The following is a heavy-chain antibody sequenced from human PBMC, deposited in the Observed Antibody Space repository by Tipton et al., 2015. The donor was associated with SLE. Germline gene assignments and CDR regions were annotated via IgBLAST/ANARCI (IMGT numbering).Heavy chain of an antibody. D-gene: IGHD3-10*01. Sequence: TLSLTCAVSSYSISSVYYWGWIRQPPGKGLEWIGYIYYSGSTNYNPSPKSRVTISVDTSKNQFSLKLSSVTAADTAVYYCARARLVRGVIGAFDIWGQGTMVTVSS. CDR1: SYSISSVYY. J-gene: IGHJ3*02. V-gene: IGHV4-38-2*01. CDR2: IYYSGST. CDR3: ARARLVRGVIGAFDI.